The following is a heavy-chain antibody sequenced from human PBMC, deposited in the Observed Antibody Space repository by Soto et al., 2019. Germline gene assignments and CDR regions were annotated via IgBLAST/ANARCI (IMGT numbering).Heavy chain of an antibody. V-gene: IGHV1-18*01. D-gene: IGHD3-3*01. CDR1: GYTFTSYG. CDR2: ISAYNGNT. Sequence: GASVKVSCKASGYTFTSYGISWVRQAPGQGLEWMGWISAYNGNTNYAQKLRGRVTMTRDTSTSTAYMELSRLRSDDTAVYYCARGGRITIFGVVIPAVSFYYGMDVWGQGTTVTVSS. CDR3: ARGGRITIFGVVIPAVSFYYGMDV. J-gene: IGHJ6*02.